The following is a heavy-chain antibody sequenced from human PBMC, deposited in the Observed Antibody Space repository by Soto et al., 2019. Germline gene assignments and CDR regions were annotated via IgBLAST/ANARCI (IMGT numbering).Heavy chain of an antibody. CDR2: ISWDGGST. D-gene: IGHD6-13*01. V-gene: IGHV3-43*01. Sequence: EVQLVESGGVVVQPGGSLRLSCAASGFTFDDYTMHWVRQAPGKGLEWVSLISWDGGSTYYADSVKGRFTISRDNSKNSLYLQMNSLRTEDTALYYCARAAAGTWGDYYYYYGMDVWGQGTTVTVSS. J-gene: IGHJ6*02. CDR3: ARAAAGTWGDYYYYYGMDV. CDR1: GFTFDDYT.